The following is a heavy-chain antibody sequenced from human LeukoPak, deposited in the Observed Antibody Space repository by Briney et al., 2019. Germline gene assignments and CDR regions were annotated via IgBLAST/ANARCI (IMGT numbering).Heavy chain of an antibody. Sequence: PSETLSLTCTVSGGSISSSSYYWGWIRQPPGKGLEWIGSIYHSGSTYYNPSLKSRVTISVDTSKNQFSLKLSSVTAADTAVYYCARMSTSWGYYFDYWGQGTLVTVSS. CDR1: GGSISSSSYY. J-gene: IGHJ4*02. V-gene: IGHV4-39*07. CDR3: ARMSTSWGYYFDY. D-gene: IGHD2-2*01. CDR2: IYHSGST.